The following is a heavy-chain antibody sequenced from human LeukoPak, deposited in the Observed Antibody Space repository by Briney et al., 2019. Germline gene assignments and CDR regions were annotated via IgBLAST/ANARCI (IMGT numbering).Heavy chain of an antibody. J-gene: IGHJ4*02. Sequence: ASVKVSXKASGYTFTSYGISWVRQAPGQGLEWMGWISAYNGNTNYAQKLQGRVTMTTDTSTSTAYMELRSLRSDDTAVYYRARVCLWCVGSEKLFDYWGQGTLVTVSS. CDR3: ARVCLWCVGSEKLFDY. CDR1: GYTFTSYG. V-gene: IGHV1-18*01. D-gene: IGHD3-3*01. CDR2: ISAYNGNT.